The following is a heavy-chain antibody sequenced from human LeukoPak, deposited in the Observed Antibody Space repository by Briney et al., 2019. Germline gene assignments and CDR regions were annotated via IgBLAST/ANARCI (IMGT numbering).Heavy chain of an antibody. CDR2: IYYSGST. CDR3: ARAGASSWTFDF. CDR1: GGSISTYY. D-gene: IGHD1-1*01. Sequence: SETLSLTCTVSGGSISTYYWSWIRQPPGKGLEWIGNIYYSGSTNYNPSLKSRVTISVDTSKNQFSLKLSSVTAADTAVYFCARAGASSWTFDFWGQGTQVTVSS. V-gene: IGHV4-59*01. J-gene: IGHJ4*02.